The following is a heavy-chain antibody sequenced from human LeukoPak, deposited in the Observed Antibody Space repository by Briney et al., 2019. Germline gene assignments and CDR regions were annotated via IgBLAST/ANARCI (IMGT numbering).Heavy chain of an antibody. CDR2: ISGSGGST. CDR3: AKGDHPDHSRVVVVAAGIDY. CDR1: GFTFSSYA. V-gene: IGHV3-23*01. D-gene: IGHD2-15*01. Sequence: GGSLRLSCAASGFTFSSYAMSWVRQAPGKGLEWVSAISGSGGSTYYADSVKGGFTISRDNSKNTLYLQMNSLRAEDTAVYYCAKGDHPDHSRVVVVAAGIDYWGEGTLVTVSS. J-gene: IGHJ4*02.